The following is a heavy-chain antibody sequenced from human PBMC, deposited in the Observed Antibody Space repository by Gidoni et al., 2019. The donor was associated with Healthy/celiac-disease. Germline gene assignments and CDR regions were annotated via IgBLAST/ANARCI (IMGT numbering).Heavy chain of an antibody. D-gene: IGHD3-10*01. J-gene: IGHJ4*02. CDR3: AKDPYLSSGSHGGYFDY. Sequence: EVQLVESGGGLVQPGRSLRLSCAASGFPFDDYAMHWVREAPGEGLGWVSGISWNSGSIGYADSVKGRFTISRDNAKNSLYLQMNSLRAEDTALYYCAKDPYLSSGSHGGYFDYWGQGTLVTVSS. V-gene: IGHV3-9*01. CDR1: GFPFDDYA. CDR2: ISWNSGSI.